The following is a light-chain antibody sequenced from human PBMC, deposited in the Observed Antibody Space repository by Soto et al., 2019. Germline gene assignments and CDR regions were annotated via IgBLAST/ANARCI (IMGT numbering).Light chain of an antibody. CDR2: GNS. CDR1: SSNIGAGYD. J-gene: IGLJ1*01. V-gene: IGLV1-40*01. CDR3: QSYDSSLSGYV. Sequence: QSVLTQPPSVSGAPGQRVTISCTGSSSNIGAGYDVHWYQQLPGTAPKLLLYGNSNRPSGVPDRFSGSKSGTSASLAITGLQAEYEADYYCQSYDSSLSGYVFGTGTKLTVL.